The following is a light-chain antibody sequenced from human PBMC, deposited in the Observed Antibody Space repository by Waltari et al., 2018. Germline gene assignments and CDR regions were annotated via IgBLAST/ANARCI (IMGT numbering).Light chain of an antibody. Sequence: DVAVTQSPLSLTVTPGEPAPISCSSSQSLLHSNGYNYLDWYLQKPGQSPQLLIYLGSSRASGVPDRFSGSGSGTEFTLQISRVEAEDVGIYYCMQALQSPTFGQGTKVEIK. V-gene: IGKV2-28*01. CDR2: LGS. CDR3: MQALQSPT. CDR1: QSLLHSNGYNY. J-gene: IGKJ1*01.